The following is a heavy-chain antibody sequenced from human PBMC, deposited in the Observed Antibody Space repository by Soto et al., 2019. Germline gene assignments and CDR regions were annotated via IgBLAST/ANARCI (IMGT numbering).Heavy chain of an antibody. D-gene: IGHD6-19*01. CDR1: GGSISSSNW. CDR3: AREGQLLVLGLYY. V-gene: IGHV4-4*02. Sequence: QVQLQESGPGLVKPSGTLSLTCAVSGGSISSSNWWSWVRQPPGKGREWIGEIYHSGSTNDNPSLKSRVTISVDNSKTQFSRKMSSVTAADTAVYYCAREGQLLVLGLYYCGQGTLVTVSS. CDR2: IYHSGST. J-gene: IGHJ4*02.